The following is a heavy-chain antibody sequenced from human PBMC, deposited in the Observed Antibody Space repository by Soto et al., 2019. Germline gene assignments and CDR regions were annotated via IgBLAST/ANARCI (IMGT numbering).Heavy chain of an antibody. D-gene: IGHD6-13*01. V-gene: IGHV1-18*01. CDR2: ISAYNGNT. Sequence: ASVKVSCKASGYTFTSYGISWVRQAPGQGLEWMGWISAYNGNTNYAQKLQGRDTMTTDTSTSTAYMELRSLRSDDTAVYYCARSGNRWFSSSWSDPWGQGTLVTVSS. CDR3: ARSGNRWFSSSWSDP. J-gene: IGHJ5*02. CDR1: GYTFTSYG.